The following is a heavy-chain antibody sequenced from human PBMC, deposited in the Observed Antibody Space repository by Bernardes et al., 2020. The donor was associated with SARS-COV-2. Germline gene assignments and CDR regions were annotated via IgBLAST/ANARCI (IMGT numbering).Heavy chain of an antibody. J-gene: IGHJ4*02. CDR1: GYTFSDYY. D-gene: IGHD3-22*01. CDR2: ISPKSGAV. Sequence: ASVKVSCRASGYTFSDYYIHWLRQAPGQGFEWMGWISPKSGAVNYAQKFQGRVTMTRDTAISTEYMELSRLTSDDTAVYYCARTFYYDRGGNSVFDHWGQGTLVSVSS. V-gene: IGHV1-2*02. CDR3: ARTFYYDRGGNSVFDH.